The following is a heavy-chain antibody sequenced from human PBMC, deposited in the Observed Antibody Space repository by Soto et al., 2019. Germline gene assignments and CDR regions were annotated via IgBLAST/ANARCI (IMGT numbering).Heavy chain of an antibody. V-gene: IGHV1-2*02. CDR1: GYTFTDYY. J-gene: IGHJ4*02. Sequence: QVQLVQSGAEVKKPGASEKVSCRASGYTFTDYYMHWVRQAPGQGLEWMAWINPNTGGTNYAQKFQGRVTMTRDTSISTAYMELSRLTSDDTAVYYCARGCYSSGYPTDYWGQGTLVTVSS. CDR2: INPNTGGT. D-gene: IGHD3-22*01. CDR3: ARGCYSSGYPTDY.